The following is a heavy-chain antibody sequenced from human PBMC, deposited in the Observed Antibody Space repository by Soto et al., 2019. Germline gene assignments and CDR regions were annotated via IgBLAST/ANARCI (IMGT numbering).Heavy chain of an antibody. CDR3: ARAGEGDYFDY. J-gene: IGHJ4*02. D-gene: IGHD3-10*01. Sequence: TSDTLSLTCAVSSGSISSSNWWSWVRQPPGKGLEWIGEIYHSGSTNYNPSLKSRVTISVDKSKNQFSLKLSSVTAADTAVYYCARAGEGDYFDYWGQGTLVTVS. CDR2: IYHSGST. V-gene: IGHV4-4*02. CDR1: SGSISSSNW.